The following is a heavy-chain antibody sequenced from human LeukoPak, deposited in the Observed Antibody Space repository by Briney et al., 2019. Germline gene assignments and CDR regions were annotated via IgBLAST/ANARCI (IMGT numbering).Heavy chain of an antibody. V-gene: IGHV3-23*01. CDR3: AKNVVVKRYIDF. CDR1: GFTFSSHA. Sequence: GSLRLSCAASGFTFSSHAMSWVRQAPGKGLQWVAVISGGGRTTEYEDFVKGRFTISRDNSKNTLSLQMNSLTVEDTAIYFCAKNVVVKRYIDFWGQGTLVTVSS. D-gene: IGHD2-15*01. CDR2: ISGGGRTT. J-gene: IGHJ4*02.